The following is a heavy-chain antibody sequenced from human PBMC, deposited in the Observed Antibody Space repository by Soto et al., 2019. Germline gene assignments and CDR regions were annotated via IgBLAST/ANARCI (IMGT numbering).Heavy chain of an antibody. D-gene: IGHD5-18*01. Sequence: EVQLVESGGGLVQPGGSLRLSCAASGFTVSSNYMSWVRQAPGKGLEWVSVIYSGGSAYYADFVKGRFTISRDNSKNTLYLQMNSLRAEDTAVYYCARHGYSYGGGYFDYWGQRTLVTVSS. CDR1: GFTVSSNY. V-gene: IGHV3-66*04. J-gene: IGHJ4*02. CDR3: ARHGYSYGGGYFDY. CDR2: IYSGGSA.